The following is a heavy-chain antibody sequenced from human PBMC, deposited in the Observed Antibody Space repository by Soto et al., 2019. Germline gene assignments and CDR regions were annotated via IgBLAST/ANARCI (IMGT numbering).Heavy chain of an antibody. J-gene: IGHJ3*02. CDR2: ISSSSSYI. D-gene: IGHD2-15*01. CDR1: GSTFSSYS. CDR3: ASPKVAANAFDI. Sequence: GGSLRLSCAASGSTFSSYSMNWVRQAPGKGLEWVSSISSSSSYIYYADSVKGRFTISRDNAKNSLYLQMNSLRAEDTAVYYCASPKVAANAFDIWGQGTMVTVSS. V-gene: IGHV3-21*01.